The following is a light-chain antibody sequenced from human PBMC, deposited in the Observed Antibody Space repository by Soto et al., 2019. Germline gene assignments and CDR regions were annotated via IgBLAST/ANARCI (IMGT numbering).Light chain of an antibody. Sequence: EIVLTQSPDTLSLSPGERATLSCRASQTVSSSYLAWYPQKPGQAPRLLIYVASSRATGIPDRFSGSGSGTDFTLTSSRLEPEDSAVYYCQHYGSAPCTFGQGSKLEIK. CDR3: QHYGSAPCT. V-gene: IGKV3-20*01. CDR2: VAS. J-gene: IGKJ2*02. CDR1: QTVSSSY.